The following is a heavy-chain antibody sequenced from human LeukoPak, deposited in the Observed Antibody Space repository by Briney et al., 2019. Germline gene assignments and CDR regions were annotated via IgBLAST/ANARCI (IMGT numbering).Heavy chain of an antibody. J-gene: IGHJ4*02. D-gene: IGHD6-13*01. Sequence: GGSLRLSCAASGFTFSSYEMNWVRQAPGKGLEWVSYISSSGSTIYYADSVKGRFTISRDNAKNSLYLQMNSLRAEDTAVYYCARGGPAAGRFDYWGQGTLVTVSS. CDR3: ARGGPAAGRFDY. CDR1: GFTFSSYE. V-gene: IGHV3-48*03. CDR2: ISSSGSTI.